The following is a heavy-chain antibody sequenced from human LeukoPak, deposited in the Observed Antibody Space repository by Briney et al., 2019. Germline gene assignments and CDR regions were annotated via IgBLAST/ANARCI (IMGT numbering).Heavy chain of an antibody. CDR2: INEDGSEK. CDR3: ARGGTGVSRDY. D-gene: IGHD3/OR15-3a*01. J-gene: IGHJ4*02. V-gene: IGHV3-7*01. CDR1: GLTFTDHW. Sequence: GGSLRLSCAASGLTFTDHWMSWVRQAPGKGLEWVANINEDGSEKYYVDSVKGRFTISRDNAKKSLYLQMNSLRAEDTAVYYCARGGTGVSRDYWGQGTLVTVAS.